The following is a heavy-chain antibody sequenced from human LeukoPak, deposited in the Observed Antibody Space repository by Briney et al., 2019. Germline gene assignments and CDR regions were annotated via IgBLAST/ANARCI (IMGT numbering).Heavy chain of an antibody. V-gene: IGHV3-48*01. D-gene: IGHD3-10*01. Sequence: GGSLRLSCAASGFTFSSYSMNWVRQAPGKGLEWVSKITSSSSTAFYADSVKGRFTISRDNAKNSLYLQMNSLRAEDTAVYYCARDRRRDYHDSGSYDYWGQGTLVTVSS. CDR2: ITSSSSTA. J-gene: IGHJ4*02. CDR3: ARDRRRDYHDSGSYDY. CDR1: GFTFSSYS.